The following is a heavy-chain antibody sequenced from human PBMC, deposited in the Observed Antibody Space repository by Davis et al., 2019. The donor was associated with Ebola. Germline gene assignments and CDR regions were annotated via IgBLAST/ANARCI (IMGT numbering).Heavy chain of an antibody. V-gene: IGHV4-4*02. CDR1: GASISSSNW. CDR2: IYHSGST. CDR3: ARVMGGCSSTSCFLDP. Sequence: SETLSLTCAVSGASISSSNWWTWVRQPPGKGLEWIGGIYHSGSTYYNPSLKSRVTISVDKSKHQFSLELSSVTVADTAIYYCARVMGGCSSTSCFLDPWGQGTLVTVSS. D-gene: IGHD2-2*01. J-gene: IGHJ5*02.